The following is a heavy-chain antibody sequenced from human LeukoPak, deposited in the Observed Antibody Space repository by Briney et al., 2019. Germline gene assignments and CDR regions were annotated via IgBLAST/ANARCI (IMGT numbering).Heavy chain of an antibody. CDR2: ISGSGGST. D-gene: IGHD6-19*01. J-gene: IGHJ6*02. Sequence: GGSLRLSCAASGFTFSSYPMSWVRQAPGKGLEWVSAISGSGGSTYYADSVKGRFTISRDNSKNTLYLQMNSLRAEDTAVYYCAKGVAVAGTYYYYSMDVWGQGTTVTVSS. CDR1: GFTFSSYP. V-gene: IGHV3-23*01. CDR3: AKGVAVAGTYYYYSMDV.